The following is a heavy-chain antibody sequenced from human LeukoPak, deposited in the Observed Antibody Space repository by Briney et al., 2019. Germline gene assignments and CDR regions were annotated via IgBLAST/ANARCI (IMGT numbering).Heavy chain of an antibody. CDR3: AKDRVAGTDDFDC. J-gene: IGHJ4*02. CDR2: IQYDGSNK. Sequence: GGSLRLSCAASGSTFSNYGMHWVRQAPGKGLEWVAFIQYDGSNKYYADSVKGRFTISRDNSKNTLYLQMNSLRTEDTAVYYCAKDRVAGTDDFDCWGQGTLVTVSS. CDR1: GSTFSNYG. D-gene: IGHD1-7*01. V-gene: IGHV3-30*02.